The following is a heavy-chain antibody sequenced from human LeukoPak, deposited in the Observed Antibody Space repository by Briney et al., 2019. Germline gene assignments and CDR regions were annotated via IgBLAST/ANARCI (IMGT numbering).Heavy chain of an antibody. V-gene: IGHV4-61*02. CDR3: PRASPYSYGYEIGFVY. J-gene: IGHJ4*02. D-gene: IGHD5-18*01. Sequence: PSETLSLTCTVSGGSISSGSYYWSWIRQPAGKGLEWIGRIYTSGSTNYNPSLKSRVTISVDTSKNQFSLKLSSVTAADTAVYYCPRASPYSYGYEIGFVYWGEGTLVTVSS. CDR1: GGSISSGSYY. CDR2: IYTSGST.